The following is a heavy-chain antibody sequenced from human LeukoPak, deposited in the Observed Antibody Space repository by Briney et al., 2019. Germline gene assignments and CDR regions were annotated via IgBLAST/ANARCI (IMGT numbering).Heavy chain of an antibody. CDR2: ISGSGGST. CDR3: AKGSVLVVTGEN. V-gene: IGHV3-23*01. CDR1: GFTFSSYA. J-gene: IGHJ4*02. D-gene: IGHD2-21*02. Sequence: PGGSLRLSWAASGFTFSSYAMSWVRQAPGRGLEWVSVISGSGGSTYYADSVKGRFTISRDNSKNTLYLQMNSLRAEDTAVYYCAKGSVLVVTGENWGQGTLVTVSS.